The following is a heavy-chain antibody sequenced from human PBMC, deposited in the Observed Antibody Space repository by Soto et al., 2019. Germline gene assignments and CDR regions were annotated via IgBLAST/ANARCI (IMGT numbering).Heavy chain of an antibody. D-gene: IGHD6-19*01. Sequence: LQLQESGPGLVKPSETLSLTCTVSNGSISSRYYWGWLRQTPGKGLEWIASLYYVGSTYYSPSLESRVTITVDTSINQFSLRLNSVTAADTAVYYCVRTAVATHWYFDLWGRGTLVT. CDR2: LYYVGST. J-gene: IGHJ2*01. CDR1: NGSISSRYY. CDR3: VRTAVATHWYFDL. V-gene: IGHV4-39*01.